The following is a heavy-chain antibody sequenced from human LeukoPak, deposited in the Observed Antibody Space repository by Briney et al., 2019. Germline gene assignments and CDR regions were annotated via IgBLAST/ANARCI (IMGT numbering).Heavy chain of an antibody. V-gene: IGHV4-59*11. J-gene: IGHJ4*02. Sequence: SETLSLTCIVSGGSISSHYWTWIRQPPGKGLEYIGYIYYSGSTDYNPSLKSRVTISLDTSKNQFSLNLSSVTAADTAVYYCARRSGVLDSRDSRYYFDHWGQGTLVSVSA. CDR3: ARRSGVLDSRDSRYYFDH. CDR1: GGSISSHY. D-gene: IGHD3-22*01. CDR2: IYYSGST.